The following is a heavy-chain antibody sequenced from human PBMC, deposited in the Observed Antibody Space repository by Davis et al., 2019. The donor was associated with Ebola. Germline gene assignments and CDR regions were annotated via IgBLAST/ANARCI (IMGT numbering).Heavy chain of an antibody. CDR1: GFTFSSYW. CDR3: ARDRYSSTWHRGYY. V-gene: IGHV3-74*01. J-gene: IGHJ4*02. D-gene: IGHD6-13*01. Sequence: GESLKISCAASGFTFSSYWMHWVRQAPGRGLVWVSRINSDGSSTSYADSVKGRFTISRDNGKNSLYLQMNSLRDEDTALYYCARDRYSSTWHRGYYWGQGILVTVSS. CDR2: INSDGSST.